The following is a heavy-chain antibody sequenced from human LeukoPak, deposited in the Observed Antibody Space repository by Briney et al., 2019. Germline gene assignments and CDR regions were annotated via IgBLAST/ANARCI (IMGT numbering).Heavy chain of an antibody. CDR2: ISSSSSYI. Sequence: GGSLRLSCAASGFTFSSYSMNWVRQAPGRGLEWVSSISSSSSYIYYADSVKGRFTISRDNAKNSLYLQMNSLRAEDTAVYYCARLAAGYGGKRTPTLDYWGQGTLVTVSS. CDR3: ARLAAGYGGKRTPTLDY. V-gene: IGHV3-21*01. D-gene: IGHD4-17*01. J-gene: IGHJ4*02. CDR1: GFTFSSYS.